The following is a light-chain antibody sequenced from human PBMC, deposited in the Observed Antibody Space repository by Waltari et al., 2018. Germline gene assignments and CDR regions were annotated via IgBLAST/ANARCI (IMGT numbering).Light chain of an antibody. Sequence: SYELTQPSSVSVSPGQTARITCSGDVLAKKYARWFQQKPGQAPGLVIYKDSERPSGIPERCSGSSSGTTVTLTISGAQVEDEADYYCYSAADNNLVFGGGTKLTVL. V-gene: IGLV3-27*01. CDR2: KDS. J-gene: IGLJ2*01. CDR3: YSAADNNLV. CDR1: VLAKKY.